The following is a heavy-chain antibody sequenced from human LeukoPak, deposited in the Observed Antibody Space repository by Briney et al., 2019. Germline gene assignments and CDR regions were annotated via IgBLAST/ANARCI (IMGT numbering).Heavy chain of an antibody. D-gene: IGHD5-12*01. J-gene: IGHJ5*02. CDR2: ISGSGGST. V-gene: IGHV3-23*01. Sequence: GGSLRLSCAASGFTFTSYAMSWVRQAPGKGLEWVSAISGSGGSTYNADSVKGRFTISRDNSKNTLYLQMNCLRAEDTAVYYCAKRSGYDYYWFDPWGQGTLVTVSS. CDR1: GFTFTSYA. CDR3: AKRSGYDYYWFDP.